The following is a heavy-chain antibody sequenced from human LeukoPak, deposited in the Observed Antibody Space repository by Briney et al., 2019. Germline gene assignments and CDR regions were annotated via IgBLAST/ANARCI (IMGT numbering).Heavy chain of an antibody. CDR3: ARAGVWDYSDTSGYHNGAFDI. J-gene: IGHJ3*02. CDR2: INPNSGGT. CDR1: GYTFTGYY. D-gene: IGHD3-22*01. V-gene: IGHV1-2*02. Sequence: ASVKVSCKASGYTFTGYYIHWVRQAPGQGLEWMGWINPNSGGTNYAQKFQGRVTMTRDTSINTAYMELSRLRSDDTAVYYCARAGVWDYSDTSGYHNGAFDIWGQGTMVTVSS.